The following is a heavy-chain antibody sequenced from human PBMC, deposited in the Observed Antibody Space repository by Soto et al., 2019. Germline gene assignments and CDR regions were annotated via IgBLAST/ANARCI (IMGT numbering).Heavy chain of an antibody. J-gene: IGHJ5*02. CDR1: DGSFSDYY. CDR2: INHSGGT. Sequence: SETLSLTCAVYDGSFSDYYWSWIRQPPGKGLEWIGEINHSGGTNYNPSLKSRVTISVDTSKNQFSLNLNSVTAADTAVYYCARGGERVYRYGYRKNWFDPWGQGTLVTVSS. D-gene: IGHD5-18*01. V-gene: IGHV4-34*01. CDR3: ARGGERVYRYGYRKNWFDP.